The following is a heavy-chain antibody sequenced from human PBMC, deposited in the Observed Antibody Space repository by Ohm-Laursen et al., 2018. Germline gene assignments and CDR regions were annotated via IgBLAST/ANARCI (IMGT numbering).Heavy chain of an antibody. J-gene: IGHJ4*02. V-gene: IGHV3-33*01. CDR1: GFTFSSYG. CDR3: ARASSSIAVAGLDY. D-gene: IGHD6-19*01. Sequence: SLRLSCAASGFTFSSYGMHWVRQAPGKGLEWVAVIWYDGSNKYYADSVKGRFTIPRDNSKTTLYLQMNSLRAEDTAVYYCARASSSIAVAGLDYWGQGTLVTVSS. CDR2: IWYDGSNK.